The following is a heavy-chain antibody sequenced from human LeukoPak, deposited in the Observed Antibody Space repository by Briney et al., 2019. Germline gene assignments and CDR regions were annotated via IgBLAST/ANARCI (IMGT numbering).Heavy chain of an antibody. CDR1: GGTFSSYA. CDR2: IIPIFGTA. D-gene: IGHD3-10*01. J-gene: IGHJ4*02. Sequence: SVKVSCKASGGTFSSYAISWVRQAPGQGLEWMGGIIPIFGTANYAQKFQGRVTMTTDTSTSTAYMELRSLRSDDTAVYYCARGAVTMVRGAMMGFDYWGQGTLVTVSS. V-gene: IGHV1-69*05. CDR3: ARGAVTMVRGAMMGFDY.